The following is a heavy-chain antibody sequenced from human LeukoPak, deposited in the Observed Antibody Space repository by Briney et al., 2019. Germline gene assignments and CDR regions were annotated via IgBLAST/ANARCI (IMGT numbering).Heavy chain of an antibody. Sequence: GGSLRLSCAASGFTFSTYWMGWVRQAPGKGLEWVAKIKPDGSEKDHMDSVKGRFTISRDNTKNSLYLQLNSLRAEDTAVYYCARSRFYFDYWGQGTLVTVSS. J-gene: IGHJ4*02. CDR1: GFTFSTYW. CDR3: ARSRFYFDY. V-gene: IGHV3-7*01. CDR2: IKPDGSEK.